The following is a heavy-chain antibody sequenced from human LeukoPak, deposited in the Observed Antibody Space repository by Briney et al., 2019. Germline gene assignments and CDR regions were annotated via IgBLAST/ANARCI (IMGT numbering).Heavy chain of an antibody. Sequence: GESLKISCKGCGYSFTSYWIGWVHQMPGKGLEWMGIIYPGDSDTRYSPYFQGQVTISADKPISTAYLQWSSLKASDTAMYYCARHRRDYYDSSGYSPFDYWGQGTLVTVSS. CDR2: IYPGDSDT. CDR3: ARHRRDYYDSSGYSPFDY. CDR1: GYSFTSYW. V-gene: IGHV5-51*07. J-gene: IGHJ4*02. D-gene: IGHD3-22*01.